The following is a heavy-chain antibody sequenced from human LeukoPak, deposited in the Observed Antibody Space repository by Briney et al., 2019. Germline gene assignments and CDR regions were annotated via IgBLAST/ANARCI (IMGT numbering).Heavy chain of an antibody. CDR1: GFTFTTYW. V-gene: IGHV3-7*01. CDR2: INQDGTEK. D-gene: IGHD5-12*01. Sequence: GGSLRLSCAASGFTFTTYWMTWVRQAPGKGLEWVANINQDGTEKYYADSVKGRFTISRDNSKNTLYLQMNSLRAEDTAVYYCAKGRLADYFDYWGQGTLVTVSS. CDR3: AKGRLADYFDY. J-gene: IGHJ4*02.